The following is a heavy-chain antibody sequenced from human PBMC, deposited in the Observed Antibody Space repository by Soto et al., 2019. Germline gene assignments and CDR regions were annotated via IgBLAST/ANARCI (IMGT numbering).Heavy chain of an antibody. Sequence: QVQLQESGPGLVKPSETLSLTCTVSGGSISSSYWSWIRQPPGKALEWTGYIYHSGSTNYNPSLTGRVXISVDTSKSQFSLKLSSVTAADTAVYYCARLGSIAAADFDYWGQGTLVTVSS. CDR1: GGSISSSY. J-gene: IGHJ4*02. V-gene: IGHV4-59*08. CDR2: IYHSGST. D-gene: IGHD6-25*01. CDR3: ARLGSIAAADFDY.